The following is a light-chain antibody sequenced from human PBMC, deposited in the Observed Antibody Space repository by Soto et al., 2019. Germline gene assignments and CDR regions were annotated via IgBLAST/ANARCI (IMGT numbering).Light chain of an antibody. V-gene: IGKV3-20*01. J-gene: IGKJ4*01. CDR1: QTVRTDY. Sequence: EIVLTQSPGTLSLSQGERATLSCRASQTVRTDYLAWFQHKPGQAPRLLIYGASSRATGIPDRFSGSGSGTDFTLTINRLEHEAFAVYFCQQYSDSPLTFGGGTKVEIK. CDR2: GAS. CDR3: QQYSDSPLT.